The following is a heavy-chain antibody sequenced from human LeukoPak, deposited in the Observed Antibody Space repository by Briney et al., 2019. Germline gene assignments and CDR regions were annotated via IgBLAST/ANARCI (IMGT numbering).Heavy chain of an antibody. Sequence: SETLSLTCAVSGDSITSYYWSWIRQPPGKGLEWIGYIYYSGSTNYNPSLKNRVTISVDTSKNQFSLKLTSVTAADTAVYYCAREITIFGQKLMDVWGKGTTVTVSS. V-gene: IGHV4-59*01. CDR1: GDSITSYY. CDR2: IYYSGST. J-gene: IGHJ6*03. CDR3: AREITIFGQKLMDV. D-gene: IGHD3-3*01.